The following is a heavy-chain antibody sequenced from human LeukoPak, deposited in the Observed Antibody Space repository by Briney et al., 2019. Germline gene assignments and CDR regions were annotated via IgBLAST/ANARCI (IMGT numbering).Heavy chain of an antibody. CDR1: GFTFDDYA. D-gene: IGHD4-17*01. J-gene: IGHJ3*02. CDR2: ISWNSGSI. Sequence: GRSLRLSCAASGFTFDDYAMHWVRQAPGKGLEWVSGISWNSGSIGYADSVKGRFTISGDNAKNSLYLQMNSLRAEDMALYYCAKGMATVTTRAFDIWGQGTMVTVSS. CDR3: AKGMATVTTRAFDI. V-gene: IGHV3-9*03.